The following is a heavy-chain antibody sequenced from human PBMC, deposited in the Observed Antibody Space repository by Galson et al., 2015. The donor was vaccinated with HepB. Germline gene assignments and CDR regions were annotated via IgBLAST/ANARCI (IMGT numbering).Heavy chain of an antibody. Sequence: CAISGDSVSRNSGAWNWIRQSPSRGLEWLGRTYYRSKWYNDYAVSVKSRITINADTSKNQFSLQLNSVTPEDTAVYYCAREPHAIDIWGQGTMVTVSS. CDR1: GDSVSRNSGA. J-gene: IGHJ3*02. CDR3: AREPHAIDI. CDR2: TYYRSKWYN. V-gene: IGHV6-1*01.